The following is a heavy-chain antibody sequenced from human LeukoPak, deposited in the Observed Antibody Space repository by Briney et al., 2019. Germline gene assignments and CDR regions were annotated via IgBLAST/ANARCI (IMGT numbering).Heavy chain of an antibody. Sequence: RGSLRLSCAASGFTVSSNCMSWVRQAPGKGLEWVSVIYSGGSTYYADSVKGRFTISRDNSKNTLYLQMNSLRAEDTAVYYCARAISGSYDYWGQGTLVTVSS. D-gene: IGHD1-26*01. CDR3: ARAISGSYDY. CDR2: IYSGGST. V-gene: IGHV3-53*01. J-gene: IGHJ4*02. CDR1: GFTVSSNC.